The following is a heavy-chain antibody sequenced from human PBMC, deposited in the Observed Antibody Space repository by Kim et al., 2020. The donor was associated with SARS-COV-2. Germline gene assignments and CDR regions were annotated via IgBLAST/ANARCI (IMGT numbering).Heavy chain of an antibody. CDR1: GGSISSSSYY. Sequence: SETLSLTCTVSGGSISSSSYYWGWIRQPPGKGLEWIGSIYYSGSTYYNPSLKSRVTISVDTSKNQFSLKLSSVTAADTAVYYCAIQKRFGIAAAGTGWFDPWGQGTLVTVSS. V-gene: IGHV4-39*01. CDR2: IYYSGST. D-gene: IGHD6-13*01. J-gene: IGHJ5*02. CDR3: AIQKRFGIAAAGTGWFDP.